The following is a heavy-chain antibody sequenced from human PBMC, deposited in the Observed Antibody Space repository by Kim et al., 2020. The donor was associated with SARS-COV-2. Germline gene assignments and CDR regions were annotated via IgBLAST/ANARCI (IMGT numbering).Heavy chain of an antibody. CDR1: GFTFSSFA. V-gene: IGHV3-23*01. D-gene: IGHD6-13*01. Sequence: GGSLRLSCAASGFTFSSFAMTWVRQAPGKGLEWVSILSDSGGDTFYADSVKGRFTISRENSKNTLYLQMNSLRAEDTAVYYCAKKGISARGQWYFDLWGRGTQVAVSS. J-gene: IGHJ2*01. CDR3: AKKGISARGQWYFDL. CDR2: LSDSGGDT.